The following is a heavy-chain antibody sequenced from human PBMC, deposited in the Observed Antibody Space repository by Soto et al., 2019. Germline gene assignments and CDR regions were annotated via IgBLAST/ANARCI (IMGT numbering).Heavy chain of an antibody. V-gene: IGHV1-3*04. Sequence: QVQLVHSGAEVKKPGASVKVSCKASGYTFTSYAIHWVRQAPGQRLEWMGWINTAKDNTKYSQKFQGRVTITRDTSASIVYMELSSLRSEDTAVYYCARGSSWSYFDYWGQGTLVTVSS. CDR3: ARGSSWSYFDY. D-gene: IGHD6-13*01. CDR1: GYTFTSYA. J-gene: IGHJ4*02. CDR2: INTAKDNT.